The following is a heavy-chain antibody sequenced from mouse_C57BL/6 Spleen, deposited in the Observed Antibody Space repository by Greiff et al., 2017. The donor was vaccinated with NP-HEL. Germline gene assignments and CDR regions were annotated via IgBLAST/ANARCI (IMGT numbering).Heavy chain of an antibody. CDR1: GYTFTSYW. CDR2: IHPNSGST. D-gene: IGHD2-1*01. J-gene: IGHJ4*01. Sequence: VQLQQPGAELVKPGASVKLSCKASGYTFTSYWMHWVKQRPGQGLEWIGMIHPNSGSTNYNEKFKSKATLTVDKSSSTAYMQRSSLTSEDSAVYYCARKYRNSYAMDYWGQGTSVTVSS. V-gene: IGHV1-64*01. CDR3: ARKYRNSYAMDY.